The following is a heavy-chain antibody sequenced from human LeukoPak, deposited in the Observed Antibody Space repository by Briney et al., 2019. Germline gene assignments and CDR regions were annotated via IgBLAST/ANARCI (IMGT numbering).Heavy chain of an antibody. Sequence: PGGSLRLSCAASGFSFSAYWMTWVRQAPGAGLKFVANINPVGTATYYADPVKGRFTISRDNAKNLVYLQMNSLRAEDTAVYHCGRFGYVAGVDLWGQGTLVTVSS. CDR1: GFSFSAYW. V-gene: IGHV3-7*01. J-gene: IGHJ4*02. CDR2: INPVGTAT. CDR3: GRFGYVAGVDL. D-gene: IGHD6-19*01.